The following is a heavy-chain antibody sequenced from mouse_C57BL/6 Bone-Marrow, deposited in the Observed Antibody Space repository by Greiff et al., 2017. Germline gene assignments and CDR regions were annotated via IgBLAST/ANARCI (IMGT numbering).Heavy chain of an antibody. J-gene: IGHJ3*01. Sequence: EVQLQQSGPELVKPGASVKISCKASGYTFTDYYMNWVKQSHGKSLEWIGDINPNNGGTSYNQKFKGKATLTVDKSSSKAYMELRSLTSEDSAVYYCAREGDSNPTWFAYWGQGTLVTVSA. V-gene: IGHV1-26*01. CDR3: AREGDSNPTWFAY. CDR2: INPNNGGT. CDR1: GYTFTDYY. D-gene: IGHD2-5*01.